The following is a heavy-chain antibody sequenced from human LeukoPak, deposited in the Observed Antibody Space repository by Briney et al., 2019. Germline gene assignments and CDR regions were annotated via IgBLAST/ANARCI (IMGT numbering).Heavy chain of an antibody. CDR1: GGSISSGGYY. Sequence: SETLSLTCTVSGGSISSGGYYWSWIRQLPGKGLEWIGYIFYSGSTYYDPSLKSRVTISVDTSKNQFSLKLSSVTAADMAVYYCARSPLYGSGTLGNYYYYMDVWGKGTTVTVSS. CDR2: IFYSGST. CDR3: ARSPLYGSGTLGNYYYYMDV. J-gene: IGHJ6*03. D-gene: IGHD3-10*01. V-gene: IGHV4-31*03.